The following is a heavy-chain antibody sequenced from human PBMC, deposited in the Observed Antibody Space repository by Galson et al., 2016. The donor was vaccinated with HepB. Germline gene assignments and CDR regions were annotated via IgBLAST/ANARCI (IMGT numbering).Heavy chain of an antibody. CDR3: VRDRTAILTGQRGY. D-gene: IGHD3-9*01. J-gene: IGHJ4*02. Sequence: VKVSCKASGGTFSSYAINWVRQAPGQGLEWVGGIIPIFGTADFPQKFQGRVTITADESTRTAYMELSNLRSEDTAVYYCVRDRTAILTGQRGYWGQGTLVTVSS. CDR1: GGTFSSYA. V-gene: IGHV1-69*13. CDR2: IIPIFGTA.